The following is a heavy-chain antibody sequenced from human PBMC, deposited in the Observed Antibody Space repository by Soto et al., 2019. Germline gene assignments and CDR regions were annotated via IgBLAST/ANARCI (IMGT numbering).Heavy chain of an antibody. D-gene: IGHD3-9*01. J-gene: IGHJ4*02. CDR1: GHSSSSYF. V-gene: IGHV1-46*01. Sequence: QVQLVQSGAEVKKPGASVKVSCKASGHSSSSYFMHWVRQAPGQGLEWMGVINPSGGYTSFTQKFQGRVSVTRDPSTNTVYMEFSSLRFEDTAVYYCAREPPMTGLFDYWGQGALVSVSS. CDR3: AREPPMTGLFDY. CDR2: INPSGGYT.